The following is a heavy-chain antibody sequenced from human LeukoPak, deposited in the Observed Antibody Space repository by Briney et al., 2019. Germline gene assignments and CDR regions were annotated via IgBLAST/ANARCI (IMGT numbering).Heavy chain of an antibody. V-gene: IGHV4-38-2*01. Sequence: SETLSLTCGVAGHSVSAVYYWGWIRQSPGKALEWIESVFHTGNAYYSPSLKSRATLSVDTSKNQFSLTLKSVTAADTAVYYCARARLTHGVTIHYWGQGTLVTVSS. D-gene: IGHD3-3*01. CDR2: VFHTGNA. CDR1: GHSVSAVYY. CDR3: ARARLTHGVTIHY. J-gene: IGHJ4*02.